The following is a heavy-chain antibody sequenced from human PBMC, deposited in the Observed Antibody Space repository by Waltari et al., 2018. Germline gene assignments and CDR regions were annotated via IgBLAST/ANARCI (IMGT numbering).Heavy chain of an antibody. CDR1: GFPFTTPA. J-gene: IGHJ4*02. Sequence: EVQLLESGGDLVQPGGSLRLSCAASGFPFTTPAMTWVRQAPGKGLEWVSVITSSGDATYYAGSVKGRFTISRDNSRNTLNLHMSSLRAEDTATYYCAKNEKFCIKAACYDSWGQGTLVTVSS. CDR3: AKNEKFCIKAACYDS. V-gene: IGHV3-23*01. D-gene: IGHD2-8*01. CDR2: ITSSGDAT.